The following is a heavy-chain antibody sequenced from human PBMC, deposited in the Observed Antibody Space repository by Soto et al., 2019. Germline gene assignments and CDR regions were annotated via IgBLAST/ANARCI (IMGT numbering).Heavy chain of an antibody. J-gene: IGHJ3*02. D-gene: IGHD6-25*01. CDR2: IYYSGST. CDR3: ARAQRPGRAFDI. Sequence: QVQLQESGPGLVKPSETLSLTCTVSGGSVSSGSYYWSWIRQPPGKGLEWIGYIYYSGSTNYNPSLKSRVTISVATSKNQFSLKLSSVTAADTAVYYCARAQRPGRAFDIWGQGTMVTVSS. V-gene: IGHV4-61*01. CDR1: GGSVSSGSYY.